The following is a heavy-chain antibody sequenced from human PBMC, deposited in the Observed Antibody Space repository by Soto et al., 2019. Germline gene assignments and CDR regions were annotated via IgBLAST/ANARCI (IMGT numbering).Heavy chain of an antibody. CDR1: GLTFNNAG. CDR3: TTDRYHLIVSYYYGRDV. V-gene: IGHV3-15*01. D-gene: IGHD1-26*01. CDR2: IKSKSDGGTP. Sequence: PGGSLGLSCAPSGLTFNNAGMGWSRKAQGKGLEWVGRIKSKSDGGTPNYAEPVKGRFPISRDDSQNTLYLQMNSLNTEDTAVFYFTTDRYHLIVSYYYGRDVWGKGTTVTV. J-gene: IGHJ6*04.